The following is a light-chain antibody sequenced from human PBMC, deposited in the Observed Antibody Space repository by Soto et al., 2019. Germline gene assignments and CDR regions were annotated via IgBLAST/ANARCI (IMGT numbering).Light chain of an antibody. CDR2: GAS. CDR1: QSVSSSY. CDR3: QQYGSSPFT. J-gene: IGKJ3*01. Sequence: EIVLTRSPGTLSLSPGERATLSCRASQSVSSSYLAWYQQKPGQAPRLLIYGASSRATGIPDRFSGSGSGTDFTLTISRLEPEDFAVYYCQQYGSSPFTIGPGTKVDIK. V-gene: IGKV3-20*01.